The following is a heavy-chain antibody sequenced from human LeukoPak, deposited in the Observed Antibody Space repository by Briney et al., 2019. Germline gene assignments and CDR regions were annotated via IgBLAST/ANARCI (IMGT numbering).Heavy chain of an antibody. Sequence: ASVKVSCKASGGTFSSYAISWVRQAPGQGLEWMGGIIPIFGTANYAQKFQGRVTITADESTSTAYMELSSLRSEDTAVYYCARGREEILRYLDWLATFDYWGQGTLVTVSS. D-gene: IGHD3-9*01. J-gene: IGHJ4*02. V-gene: IGHV1-69*13. CDR2: IIPIFGTA. CDR1: GGTFSSYA. CDR3: ARGREEILRYLDWLATFDY.